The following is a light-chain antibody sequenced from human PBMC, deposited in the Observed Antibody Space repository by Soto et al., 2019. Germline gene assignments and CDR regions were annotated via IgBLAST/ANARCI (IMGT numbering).Light chain of an antibody. J-gene: IGKJ5*01. CDR2: DAS. CDR3: QHRMNWPLT. Sequence: EIVLTQSPATLSLSPGERATLSCRASQSVSSYLLWYQQKPGQTPRLLIYDASNRATGIPARFSGSGSETDFTLTISSLEPEDFAAYYCQHRMNWPLTFGQGTRLEIK. V-gene: IGKV3-11*01. CDR1: QSVSSY.